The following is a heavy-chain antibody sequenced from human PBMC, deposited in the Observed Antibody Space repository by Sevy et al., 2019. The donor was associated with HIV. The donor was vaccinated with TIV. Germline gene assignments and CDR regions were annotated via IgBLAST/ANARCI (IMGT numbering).Heavy chain of an antibody. CDR3: ASSYGEGKFYY. V-gene: IGHV3-30-3*01. Sequence: GGSLRLSCAASGFTFSSYAMHWVRQAPGKGLEWVAVISYDGSNKYYADSVKGRFTISRDNSKNTLYLQMNSLRAEDTAVYYCASSYGEGKFYYWGQGTLVTVSS. J-gene: IGHJ4*02. CDR2: ISYDGSNK. D-gene: IGHD3-10*01. CDR1: GFTFSSYA.